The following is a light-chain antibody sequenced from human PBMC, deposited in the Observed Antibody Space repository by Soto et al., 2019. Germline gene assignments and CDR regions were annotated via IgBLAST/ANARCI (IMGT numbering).Light chain of an antibody. CDR1: QGISSY. CDR3: QQYYSYPFT. V-gene: IGKV1-8*01. J-gene: IGKJ3*01. CDR2: AAS. Sequence: AIRMTQYPSSLSASTGDRFTITCRASQGISSYLAWYQQKPGKAPKLLIYAASTLQSGVPSRFSGSGSGTDFTLTISCLQSEDFATYYCQQYYSYPFTFGPGTKVDIK.